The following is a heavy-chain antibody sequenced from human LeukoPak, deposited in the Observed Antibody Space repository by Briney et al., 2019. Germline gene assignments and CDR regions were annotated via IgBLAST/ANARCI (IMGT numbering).Heavy chain of an antibody. CDR1: GYTFTSYD. Sequence: GASVKVSCKASGYTFTSYDIKWVREATGQGLEWMVWMNPNSGNTGYAQKFQGRVTMTRNTSISTAYMELSRLRSDDTAVYYCARGTYYYDSSGYYDYWGQGTLVTVSS. D-gene: IGHD3-22*01. J-gene: IGHJ4*02. CDR2: MNPNSGNT. CDR3: ARGTYYYDSSGYYDY. V-gene: IGHV1-8*01.